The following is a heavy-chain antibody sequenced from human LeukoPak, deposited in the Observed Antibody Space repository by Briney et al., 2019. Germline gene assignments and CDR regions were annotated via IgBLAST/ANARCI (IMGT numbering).Heavy chain of an antibody. V-gene: IGHV1-2*02. J-gene: IGHJ4*02. CDR1: GHTFAGYY. CDR3: ATERAQTYYFAD. Sequence: ASVKVSCKASGHTFAGYYMHWVRQAPGQGLEWMGWLNANSGGTNSAQKFQGRVTMTRDTSITIAYMELSGLRSDDTAVYYCATERAQTYYFADWGQGTLVTVSS. CDR2: LNANSGGT.